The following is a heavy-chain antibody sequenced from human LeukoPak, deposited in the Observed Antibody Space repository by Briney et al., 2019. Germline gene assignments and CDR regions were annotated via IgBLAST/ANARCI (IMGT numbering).Heavy chain of an antibody. CDR3: ARDGLLSQTPFDY. D-gene: IGHD3-3*01. V-gene: IGHV4-4*07. Sequence: SEALSLTCTVSGGSISSYYWSWIRQPAGKGLECIGRIYTSGSTNYNPSLKRRVTMSVDTSKNQFSLKLSSVTAADTAVYYCARDGLLSQTPFDYWGQGTLVTVSS. CDR1: GGSISSYY. CDR2: IYTSGST. J-gene: IGHJ4*02.